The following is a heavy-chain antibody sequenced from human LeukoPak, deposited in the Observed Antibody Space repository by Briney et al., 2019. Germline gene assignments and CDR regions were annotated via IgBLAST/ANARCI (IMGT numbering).Heavy chain of an antibody. J-gene: IGHJ5*02. CDR2: IIPIFGTA. CDR1: GGTFSSYA. D-gene: IGHD2-2*01. Sequence: SVKVSCKASGGTFSSYAISWVRQAPGQGLEWMGGIIPIFGTANYAQKFQGRVTITTDESTSTAYMELSSLRSEDTAVYYCARDSPSPEVPAALSGENWFDPWGQGTLVTVSS. V-gene: IGHV1-69*05. CDR3: ARDSPSPEVPAALSGENWFDP.